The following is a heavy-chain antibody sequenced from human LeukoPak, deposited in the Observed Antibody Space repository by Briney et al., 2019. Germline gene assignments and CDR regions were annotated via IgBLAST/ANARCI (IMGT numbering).Heavy chain of an antibody. Sequence: PGGSLRLSCAASGFTFSSYAMSWVRQAPGKGLEWVSAISGSGGSTYYADSVKGRFTISRDNSKNTLYLQMNSLRAEGTAVYYCAKFPIVVVVAASLDYWGQGTLVTVSS. V-gene: IGHV3-23*01. J-gene: IGHJ4*02. CDR3: AKFPIVVVVAASLDY. CDR1: GFTFSSYA. CDR2: ISGSGGST. D-gene: IGHD2-15*01.